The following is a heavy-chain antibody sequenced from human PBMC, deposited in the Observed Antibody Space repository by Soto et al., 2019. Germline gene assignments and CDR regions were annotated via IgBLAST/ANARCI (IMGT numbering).Heavy chain of an antibody. CDR1: GYTFTSYY. CDR3: ARDLGDFWSGYYTDY. Sequence: ASVKVSCKASGYTFTSYYMHWVRQAPGQGLEWMGIINPSGGSTSYAQKFQGRVTMTRDTSTSTVYMELSSLRSEDTAVYYCARDLGDFWSGYYTDYWGQGTLVTVS. CDR2: INPSGGST. D-gene: IGHD3-3*01. V-gene: IGHV1-46*03. J-gene: IGHJ4*02.